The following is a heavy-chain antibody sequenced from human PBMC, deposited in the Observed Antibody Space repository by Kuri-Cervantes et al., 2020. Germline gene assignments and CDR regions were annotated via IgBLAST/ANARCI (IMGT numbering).Heavy chain of an antibody. V-gene: IGHV4-59*01. CDR1: GGSISSYY. J-gene: IGHJ4*02. Sequence: GSLRLSCTVSGGSISSYYWSWIRQPPGKGLEWIGYIYYGGSTNYNPSLKSRVTISVDTSKNQFSLKLSSVTAADTAVYYCASAYSGRYFDYWGQGVPVTVSS. D-gene: IGHD5-12*01. CDR3: ASAYSGRYFDY. CDR2: IYYGGST.